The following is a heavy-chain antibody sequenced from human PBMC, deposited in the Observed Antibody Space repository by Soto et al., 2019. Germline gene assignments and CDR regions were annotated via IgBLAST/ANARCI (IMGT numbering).Heavy chain of an antibody. V-gene: IGHV3-23*01. CDR2: ISGSDDST. CDR3: AKRSSSSTFDY. CDR1: GFTFSSYA. Sequence: EVQLLESGGGLVQPGESLRLSCAASGFTFSSYAMSWVRQAPGKGREWVSVISGSDDSTYYADSVKGRSTSSSDNSKNTLYRQMNSLRAEDTAVYYCAKRSSSSTFDYWGQGTLVTVSS. J-gene: IGHJ4*02. D-gene: IGHD6-6*01.